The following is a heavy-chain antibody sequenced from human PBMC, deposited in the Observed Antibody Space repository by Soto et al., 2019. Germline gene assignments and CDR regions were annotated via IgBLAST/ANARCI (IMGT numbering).Heavy chain of an antibody. J-gene: IGHJ5*02. CDR1: GYTLTELS. CDR2: IDAEDGDT. D-gene: IGHD3-3*01. V-gene: IGHV1-24*01. CDR3: ARGYYDFWSGYNNWFDP. Sequence: ASVKVSCKVSGYTLTELSMHWVRQAPGKGLEWMGGIDAEDGDTIYAQKFQGRVTITEDTSASTAYMELSSLRSEDTAVYYCARGYYDFWSGYNNWFDPWGQGTLVTVSS.